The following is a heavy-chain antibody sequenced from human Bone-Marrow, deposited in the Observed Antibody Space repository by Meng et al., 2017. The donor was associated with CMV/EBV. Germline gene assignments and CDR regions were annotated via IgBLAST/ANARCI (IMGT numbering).Heavy chain of an antibody. J-gene: IGHJ4*02. V-gene: IGHV4-38-2*02. CDR2: IYHNGDT. D-gene: IGHD2-2*01. CDR3: TKSHCSGTSCYFDH. CDR1: GYSINNGFY. Sequence: GSLRLSCTVSGYSINNGFYWGWSRQSPGKGLEWIATIYHNGDTYYNPSLKSRVTMSVDTSKNQFSLKLMSVTAADTAVYYCTKSHCSGTSCYFDHWGQGALVTAPQ.